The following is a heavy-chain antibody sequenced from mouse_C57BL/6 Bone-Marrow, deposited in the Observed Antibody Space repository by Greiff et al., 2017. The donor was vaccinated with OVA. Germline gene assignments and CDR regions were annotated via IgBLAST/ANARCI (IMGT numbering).Heavy chain of an antibody. V-gene: IGHV5-6*02. D-gene: IGHD2-3*01. Sequence: DVKLQESGGDLVKPGGSLKLSCAASGFTFSSYGMSWVRQTPDKRLEWVATISSGGSYTYYPDSVKGRFTISRDNAKNTLYLQMSSLKSEDTAMYYCARDGYSWFAYWGQGTLVTVSA. CDR2: ISSGGSYT. J-gene: IGHJ3*01. CDR1: GFTFSSYG. CDR3: ARDGYSWFAY.